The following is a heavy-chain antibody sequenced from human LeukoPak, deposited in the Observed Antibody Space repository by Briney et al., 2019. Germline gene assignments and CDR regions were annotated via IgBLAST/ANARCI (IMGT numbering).Heavy chain of an antibody. D-gene: IGHD1-26*01. CDR1: GFTVSTNY. CDR2: ICSGGTT. J-gene: IGHJ4*02. Sequence: PGGSLRLSCAASGFTVSTNYMTWVRQAPGKGLDWVSVICSGGTTYYADSVKGRFTISRDNSKNTLYLQMNSLRAEDTAVYYCAKSGGSHDFDYWGQGTLVTVSS. CDR3: AKSGGSHDFDY. V-gene: IGHV3-53*01.